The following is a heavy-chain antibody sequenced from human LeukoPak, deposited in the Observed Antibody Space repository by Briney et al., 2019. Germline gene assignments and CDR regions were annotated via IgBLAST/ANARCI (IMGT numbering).Heavy chain of an antibody. CDR3: AKVRSAVVAAATNY. J-gene: IGHJ4*02. CDR2: ISGSGGST. D-gene: IGHD2-15*01. Sequence: GGSLRPSCAASGFTFSNYAMSWVRQAPGKGLEWVSVISGSGGSTYHEDSVKGRFTISRDNSNNTLYLQMYSLRAEDTAIYYCAKVRSAVVAAATNYWGQGTLVTVSS. CDR1: GFTFSNYA. V-gene: IGHV3-23*01.